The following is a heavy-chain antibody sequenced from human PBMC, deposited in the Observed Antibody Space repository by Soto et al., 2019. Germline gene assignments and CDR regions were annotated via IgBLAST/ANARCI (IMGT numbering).Heavy chain of an antibody. CDR1: GFTFSDYG. Sequence: GGSLRLSCAVSGFTFSDYGMHWVRQAPGKGLEWVAVISRDGDDQYYVDSVKGRFTVSRDNSENTLYLQMNSLRVEDTAVYYCVSRVPGGSYGAPYLKHWGQGTLVTAPQ. J-gene: IGHJ1*01. V-gene: IGHV3-30*03. D-gene: IGHD1-26*01. CDR2: ISRDGDDQ. CDR3: VSRVPGGSYGAPYLKH.